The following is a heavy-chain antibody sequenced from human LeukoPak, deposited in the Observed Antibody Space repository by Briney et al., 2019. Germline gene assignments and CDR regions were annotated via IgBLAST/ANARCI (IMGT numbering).Heavy chain of an antibody. CDR3: ARGLNYYDSSGYVDF. Sequence: SETLSLTCTVSGGSISSYYWSWIRQPPGKGLEWIGYIYYSGSTNYNPSLKSRVTISVDTSKIQFSLKLSSVTAADTAVYYCARGLNYYDSSGYVDFWGQGPLVTVSS. CDR1: GGSISSYY. CDR2: IYYSGST. D-gene: IGHD3-22*01. V-gene: IGHV4-59*01. J-gene: IGHJ4*02.